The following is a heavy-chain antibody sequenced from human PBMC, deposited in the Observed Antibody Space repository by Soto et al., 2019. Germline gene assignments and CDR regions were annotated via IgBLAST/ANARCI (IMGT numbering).Heavy chain of an antibody. J-gene: IGHJ5*02. D-gene: IGHD3-16*01. CDR3: AGDGVRNGAYNGWLDP. CDR1: GFTFNSYW. CDR2: IKQDGREK. Sequence: EVQVVESGGDLVQPGGSLRLSCAASGFTFNSYWMTWVRQAPGKGLEWVANIKQDGREKYYVASVKGSFTISRDNGKNLLYLQMDSLTPDDTAVYYCAGDGVRNGAYNGWLDPWGQGTLVTVSS. V-gene: IGHV3-7*03.